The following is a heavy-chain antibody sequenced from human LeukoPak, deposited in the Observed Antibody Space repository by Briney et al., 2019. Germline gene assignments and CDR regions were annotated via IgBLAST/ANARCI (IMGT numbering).Heavy chain of an antibody. CDR1: GFTFSSYA. V-gene: IGHV3-30-3*01. CDR2: ISYDGSNK. Sequence: PGRSLRLSCAASGFTFSSYAMHWVRQAPGKGLEWVAVISYDGSNKYYADSVKGRFTISRDNSKNTLYLQMNSLRGEDTAVYYCANGKSEYSSGWPRGTFWGQGTLVTVSS. CDR3: ANGKSEYSSGWPRGTF. J-gene: IGHJ4*02. D-gene: IGHD6-19*01.